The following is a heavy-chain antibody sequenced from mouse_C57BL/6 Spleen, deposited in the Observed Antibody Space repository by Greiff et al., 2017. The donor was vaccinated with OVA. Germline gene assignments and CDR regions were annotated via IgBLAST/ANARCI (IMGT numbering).Heavy chain of an antibody. CDR1: GYSITSGYY. CDR2: ISYDGSN. CDR3: ASSIYGYAMDY. D-gene: IGHD1-1*02. V-gene: IGHV3-6*01. J-gene: IGHJ4*01. Sequence: VQLKESGPGLVKPSQSLSLTCSVTGYSITSGYYWNWIRQFPGNKLEWMGYISYDGSNNYNPSLKNRISITRDTSKNQFFLKLNSVTTEDTATYYCASSIYGYAMDYWGQGTSVTVSS.